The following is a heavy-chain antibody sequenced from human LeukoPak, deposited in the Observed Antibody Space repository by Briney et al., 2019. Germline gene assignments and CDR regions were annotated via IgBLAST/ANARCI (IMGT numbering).Heavy chain of an antibody. V-gene: IGHV1-2*04. CDR1: GYTFTGYY. Sequence: ASVKVSCKASGYTFTGYYMHWVRQAPGQGLEWMGWINPNSGGTNYAQKFQGWVTMTRDTSISTAYMELSRLRSEDTAVYYCARGVSFGPVADPGFDYWGQGTLVTVSS. J-gene: IGHJ4*02. CDR2: INPNSGGT. D-gene: IGHD6-19*01. CDR3: ARGVSFGPVADPGFDY.